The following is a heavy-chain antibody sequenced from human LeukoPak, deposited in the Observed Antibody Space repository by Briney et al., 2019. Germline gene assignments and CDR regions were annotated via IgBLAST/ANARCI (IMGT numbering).Heavy chain of an antibody. V-gene: IGHV3-23*01. D-gene: IGHD6-19*01. CDR3: AKDSSSGWAENYWYFDL. J-gene: IGHJ2*01. CDR1: GFTFSSYA. Sequence: PGGSLRLSCAASGFTFSSYAMSWVRQAPGKGLEWVSAISGSGGSTYYADSVKGRFTISRDNSKNTLYLQMNSLRAEDTAVYYCAKDSSSGWAENYWYFDLWGRGTLVTVSS. CDR2: ISGSGGST.